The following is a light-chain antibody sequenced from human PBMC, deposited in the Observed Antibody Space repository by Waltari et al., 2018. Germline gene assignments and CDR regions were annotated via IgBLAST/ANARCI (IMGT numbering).Light chain of an antibody. CDR1: QSVSKS. Sequence: EIVFTQSPGTLSLSPGEGATLSCRASQSVSKSLAWYQQKPGQAPRLLIYGASSRATGIPDRFSGSGSGTDFSLTISRLEPEDFAVYYCQHYVRLPATFGQGTKVEIK. J-gene: IGKJ1*01. CDR2: GAS. V-gene: IGKV3-20*01. CDR3: QHYVRLPAT.